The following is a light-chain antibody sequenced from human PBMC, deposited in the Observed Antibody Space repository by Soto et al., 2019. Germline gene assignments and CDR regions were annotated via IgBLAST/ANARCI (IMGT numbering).Light chain of an antibody. CDR1: QYINTY. Sequence: DIQMTQSPSSLSASIGDRVTITCRASQYINTYLNWYQQKPGKAPQLLSHAASSLQSGIPSRFSGSASGTDFTLTISSLQPEDFATYYCQQTYDNPRTFGQGTKVEIK. CDR3: QQTYDNPRT. V-gene: IGKV1-39*01. J-gene: IGKJ1*01. CDR2: AAS.